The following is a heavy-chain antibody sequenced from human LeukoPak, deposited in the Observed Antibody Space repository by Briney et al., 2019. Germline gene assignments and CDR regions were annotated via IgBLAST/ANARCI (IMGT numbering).Heavy chain of an antibody. D-gene: IGHD3-3*01. CDR1: GFTFDDYA. CDR2: ISGDGGST. CDR3: AKDTSYYDFWSGYPSISFFDY. Sequence: GGSLRLSCAASGFTFDDYAMHWVRQAPGKGLEWVSLISGDGGSTYYVDSVKGRFTISRDNSKNSLYLQMNSLRTEDTALYYCAKDTSYYDFWSGYPSISFFDYWGQGTLVTVSS. J-gene: IGHJ4*02. V-gene: IGHV3-43*02.